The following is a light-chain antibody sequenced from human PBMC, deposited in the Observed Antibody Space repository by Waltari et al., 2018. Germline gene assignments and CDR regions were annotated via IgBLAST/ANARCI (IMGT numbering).Light chain of an antibody. V-gene: IGKV3-20*01. CDR3: QHYESLPVT. Sequence: EIVLTQSPGTLSLSPGERANLSCRASQSRRKYLAWYQQKPGQAPRLLIYHASSRAAGIPDRFSGSGYGTDFSLTISRLEPEDFAVYYCQHYESLPVTFGQGTKVEIK. CDR2: HAS. CDR1: QSRRKY. J-gene: IGKJ1*01.